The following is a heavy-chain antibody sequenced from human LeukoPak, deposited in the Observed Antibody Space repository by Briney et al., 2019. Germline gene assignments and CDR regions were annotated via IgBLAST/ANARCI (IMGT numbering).Heavy chain of an antibody. J-gene: IGHJ5*02. CDR2: IYYSGST. V-gene: IGHV4-59*12. CDR1: GGSISSYY. D-gene: IGHD5-24*01. CDR3: ARDRARLRDGYRVFDP. Sequence: SETLSLTCTVSGGSISSYYWSWIRQPPGKGLEWIGYIYYSGSTNYNPSLKSRVTMSVDTSKNQFSLKLSSVTAADTAVYYCARDRARLRDGYRVFDPWAREPWSPSPQ.